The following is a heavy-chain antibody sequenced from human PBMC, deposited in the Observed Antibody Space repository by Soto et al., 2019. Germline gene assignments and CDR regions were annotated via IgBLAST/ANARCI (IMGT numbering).Heavy chain of an antibody. J-gene: IGHJ6*02. CDR1: GYSIGSGYY. V-gene: IGHV4-38-2*01. CDR3: ARTFDYYGMDV. CDR2: IYHAGSV. Sequence: PSETLSLTCAVSGYSIGSGYYWAWIRQSPGKGLEWIGSIYHAGSVYYNPSLNGRVALSMDTSKNHFSLKLTSVTAVDTAVYYCARTFDYYGMDVWGQGTTVTVSS.